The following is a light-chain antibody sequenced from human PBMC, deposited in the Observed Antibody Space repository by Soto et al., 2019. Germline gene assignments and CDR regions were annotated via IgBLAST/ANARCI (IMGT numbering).Light chain of an antibody. CDR1: SSDVGSYNL. CDR2: EGS. J-gene: IGLJ2*01. CDR3: CSYAGSRDVV. V-gene: IGLV2-23*01. Sequence: QSALTQPASVSGSPGQSITISCTGTSSDVGSYNLVSWYQQHPGKAPKLMIYEGSKRPSGVSNRFSGSKSGNTASLTISGLQAEDEADYYCCSYAGSRDVVFGGETKVTVL.